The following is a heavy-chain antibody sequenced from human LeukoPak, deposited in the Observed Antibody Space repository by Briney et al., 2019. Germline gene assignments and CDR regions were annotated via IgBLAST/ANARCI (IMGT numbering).Heavy chain of an antibody. CDR2: IKSKTYGGTA. V-gene: IGHV3-15*01. CDR1: GFTFSNAW. Sequence: GGSLRLSCATSGFTFSNAWMTWVRQAPGKGLEWVGRIKSKTYGGTADYAAPVKDRFTISRDDSKTTLYLQMNSLKTEDTAVYYCARDREIKLLLYYYYYGMDVWGQGTTVTVSS. J-gene: IGHJ6*02. D-gene: IGHD5-12*01. CDR3: ARDREIKLLLYYYYYGMDV.